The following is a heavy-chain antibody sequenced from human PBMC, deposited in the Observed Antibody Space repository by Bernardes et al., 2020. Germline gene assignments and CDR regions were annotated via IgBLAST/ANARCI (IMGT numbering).Heavy chain of an antibody. V-gene: IGHV1-8*01. CDR2: MNPNSGNT. J-gene: IGHJ4*02. CDR1: GYTFTSYD. Sequence: ASVKVSCKASGYTFTSYDINWVRQATGQGLEWMGWMNPNSGNTGYAQKFQGRVTMTRNTSISTAYMELSSLRSEDTAVYYCARAYDYIWGSYRYLIWGQGTLVTVSS. CDR3: ARAYDYIWGSYRYLI. D-gene: IGHD3-16*02.